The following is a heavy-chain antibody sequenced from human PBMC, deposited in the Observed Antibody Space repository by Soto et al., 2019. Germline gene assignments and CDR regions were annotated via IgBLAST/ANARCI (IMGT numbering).Heavy chain of an antibody. CDR1: GFTVSTYG. D-gene: IGHD2-8*02. Sequence: SLRLSCAVSGFTVSTYGMHWVRQAPGKGLEWVAVISRDGGTKYYADSVKGRFTISRDNSRNTLFLEMYSLRGDDMAVYYCTGEVASGYWGQGTLVTVSS. CDR2: ISRDGGTK. CDR3: TGEVASGY. V-gene: IGHV3-30*03. J-gene: IGHJ4*02.